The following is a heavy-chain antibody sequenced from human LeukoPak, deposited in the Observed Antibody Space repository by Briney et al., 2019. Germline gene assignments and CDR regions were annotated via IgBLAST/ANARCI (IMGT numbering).Heavy chain of an antibody. J-gene: IGHJ4*02. V-gene: IGHV4-38-2*02. CDR3: AREKGYYFDY. Sequence: PSETLSLTCTVSGYSISSGYYWGWIRQPPGKGLEWIGSIYHSGSTYYNPSLKSRVTISVDTSKNQFSLKLSSVTAADTAVYYCAREKGYYFDYRGQGTLVTVSS. CDR2: IYHSGST. CDR1: GYSISSGYY. D-gene: IGHD3-22*01.